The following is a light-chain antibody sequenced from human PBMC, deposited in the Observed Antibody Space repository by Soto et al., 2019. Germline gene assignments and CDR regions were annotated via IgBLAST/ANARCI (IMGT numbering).Light chain of an antibody. J-gene: IGKJ1*01. CDR1: QSVSSN. CDR2: GAS. V-gene: IGKV3-15*01. Sequence: DIAMTQSPATLSVSPGARATLSCRASQSVSSNLAWYQQKPGQAPRLLIYGASTRATGIPARFSGSGSGTEFTLTISSLQSEDFAVYYCQQYNNWPRTFGQGTKVDIK. CDR3: QQYNNWPRT.